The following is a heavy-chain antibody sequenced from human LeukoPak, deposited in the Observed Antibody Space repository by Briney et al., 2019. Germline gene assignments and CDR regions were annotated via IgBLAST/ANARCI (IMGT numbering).Heavy chain of an antibody. CDR2: IYYSGST. Sequence: SETLSLTCTVSGGSISSGDYYWSWIRQPPGKGLEWIGYIYYSGSTYYNPSLKSRVTISVDTSKNQFSLKLSSVTAADTAVYYCARELHDFWSGAASYYYYYMDVWGKGTTVTVSS. CDR3: ARELHDFWSGAASYYYYYMDV. CDR1: GGSISSGDYY. D-gene: IGHD3-3*01. J-gene: IGHJ6*03. V-gene: IGHV4-61*08.